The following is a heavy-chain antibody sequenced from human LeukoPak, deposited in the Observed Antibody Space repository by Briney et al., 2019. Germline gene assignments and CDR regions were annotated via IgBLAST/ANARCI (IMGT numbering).Heavy chain of an antibody. Sequence: PSETLSLTCTVSSGSISSYYWSWIRQPPGKGLEWIGYIYYSGSTNHNPSLKSRVTISIDTSKNQFSLKLTSVTAADTAVYYCARGRWLQLPDYWGQGTLVTVSS. CDR2: IYYSGST. V-gene: IGHV4-59*08. D-gene: IGHD5-24*01. CDR3: ARGRWLQLPDY. CDR1: SGSISSYY. J-gene: IGHJ4*02.